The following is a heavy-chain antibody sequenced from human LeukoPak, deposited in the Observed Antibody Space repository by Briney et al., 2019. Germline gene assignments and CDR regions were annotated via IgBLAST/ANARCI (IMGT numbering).Heavy chain of an antibody. Sequence: ASVKVSCKASGYTFTGYYMHWVRQAAGQGLEWMGWINPNSGGTNYAQKFQGRVTMTRDTSISTAYMELSRLRSDDTAVYYCARAGYDILTGYYHPLDYWGQGTLVTVSS. J-gene: IGHJ4*02. D-gene: IGHD3-9*01. CDR3: ARAGYDILTGYYHPLDY. CDR2: INPNSGGT. V-gene: IGHV1-2*02. CDR1: GYTFTGYY.